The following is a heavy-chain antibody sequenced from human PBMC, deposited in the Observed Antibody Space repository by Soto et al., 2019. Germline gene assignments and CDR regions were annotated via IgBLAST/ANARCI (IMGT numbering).Heavy chain of an antibody. J-gene: IGHJ5*02. CDR2: INHSGST. Sequence: QVQLQQWGAGLLKPSETLSLTCAVYGGSFSGYYWSWIRRPPGKGLEWIGEINHSGSTNYNPSLKSRVTISVDTSKNQSSLKLSSVTAADTAVYYCARGGDILTGYYGRWFDPWGQGTLVTVSS. CDR3: ARGGDILTGYYGRWFDP. D-gene: IGHD3-9*01. V-gene: IGHV4-34*01. CDR1: GGSFSGYY.